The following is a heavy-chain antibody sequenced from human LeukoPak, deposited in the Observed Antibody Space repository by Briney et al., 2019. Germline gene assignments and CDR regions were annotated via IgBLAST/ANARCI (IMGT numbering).Heavy chain of an antibody. V-gene: IGHV3-11*01. D-gene: IGHD6-13*01. J-gene: IGHJ4*02. Sequence: PGGSLRLSCAASGFTFSDFYMSWIRQAPGKGLEWISYISSSGSSIYYADSVRGRFTISRDNAKNSLYLQMNTLRAEDTAVYYCARDLSTSSEAWWDYWGQGTLVTVSS. CDR1: GFTFSDFY. CDR2: ISSSGSSI. CDR3: ARDLSTSSEAWWDY.